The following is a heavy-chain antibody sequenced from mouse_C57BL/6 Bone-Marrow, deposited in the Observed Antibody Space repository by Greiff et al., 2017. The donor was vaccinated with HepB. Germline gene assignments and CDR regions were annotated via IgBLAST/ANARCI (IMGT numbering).Heavy chain of an antibody. CDR3: ARGWLRAMDY. V-gene: IGHV1-55*01. D-gene: IGHD1-1*02. J-gene: IGHJ4*01. CDR2: IYPGSGST. CDR1: GYTFTSYW. Sequence: QVQLQQPGAELVKPGASVKMSCKASGYTFTSYWITWVKQKPGQGLEWIGGIYPGSGSTNYNEKFKSKATLTVDTSSSTAYMQLSSLTSEDSAVYYCARGWLRAMDYWGQGTSVTVSS.